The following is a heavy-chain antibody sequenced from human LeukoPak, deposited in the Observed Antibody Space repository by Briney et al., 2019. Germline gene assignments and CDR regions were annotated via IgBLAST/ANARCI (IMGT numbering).Heavy chain of an antibody. D-gene: IGHD3-10*01. V-gene: IGHV4-4*07. CDR1: GGSISSYY. J-gene: IGHJ4*02. Sequence: MTSETLSLTCTVSGGSISSYYWSWIRQPAGKGLEWIGRIYTSGSTNYNPSLKSRVTMSVDTSKNQFSLKLSSVTAADTAVYYCARRERGSGSYPHYYFDYWGQGTLVTVSS. CDR3: ARRERGSGSYPHYYFDY. CDR2: IYTSGST.